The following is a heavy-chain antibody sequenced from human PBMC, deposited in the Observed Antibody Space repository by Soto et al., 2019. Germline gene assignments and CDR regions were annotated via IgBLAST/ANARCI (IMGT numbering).Heavy chain of an antibody. Sequence: PSETLSLTCTVSGGSISSGDYYWSCIRQPPGKGLEWIGYIYYSGSTYYNPSLKSRVTISVDTSKNQFSLKLSSVTAADTAVYYCARAGAYCGGDCYSLRAFDIWGQGTMVTVSS. CDR3: ARAGAYCGGDCYSLRAFDI. CDR1: GGSISSGDYY. J-gene: IGHJ3*02. V-gene: IGHV4-30-4*01. D-gene: IGHD2-21*02. CDR2: IYYSGST.